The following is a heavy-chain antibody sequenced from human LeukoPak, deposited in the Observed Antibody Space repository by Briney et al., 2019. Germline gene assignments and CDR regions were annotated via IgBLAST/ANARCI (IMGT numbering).Heavy chain of an antibody. D-gene: IGHD4-11*01. Sequence: GSLRLSCAASGFSFSTYEMNWVRQAPGKGLEWIGEISHSGSSNYHPSLKSRITISIDKSKNQFSLRLSSVTAADTAVYYCAREGLNDYTRIGAVWYFDLWGRGTLVTVSS. CDR3: AREGLNDYTRIGAVWYFDL. CDR2: ISHSGSS. J-gene: IGHJ2*01. CDR1: GFSFSTYE. V-gene: IGHV4-4*02.